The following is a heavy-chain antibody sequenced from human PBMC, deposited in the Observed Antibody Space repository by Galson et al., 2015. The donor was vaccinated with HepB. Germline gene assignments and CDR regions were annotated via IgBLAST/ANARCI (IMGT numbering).Heavy chain of an antibody. V-gene: IGHV5-51*03. CDR1: GYSFSNYW. CDR3: ARIVALLWLRDGSYFDY. CDR2: IYPGDSDA. Sequence: QSGAEVKKPGESLKISCQGSGYSFSNYWIGWVRQMPGKGLEWMGIIYPGDSDARYSPSFQGQVTISADKSISTAYLQWSSLKASDTAIYYRARIVALLWLRDGSYFDYWGQGTLVTVSS. J-gene: IGHJ4*02. D-gene: IGHD3-10*01.